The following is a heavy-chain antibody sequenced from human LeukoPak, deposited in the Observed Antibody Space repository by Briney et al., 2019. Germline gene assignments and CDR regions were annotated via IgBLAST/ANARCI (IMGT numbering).Heavy chain of an antibody. Sequence: GGSLRLSCAASGFTFDDYAMHWVREAPGKGREGVSGISWYSGSIGYADSVKGRFTISRDNAKNSLYLQMNSLRAEDTALYYCAKGPSLDCSSTSCYSYYYYMDVWGKGTTVTVSS. CDR1: GFTFDDYA. CDR3: AKGPSLDCSSTSCYSYYYYMDV. V-gene: IGHV3-9*01. J-gene: IGHJ6*03. CDR2: ISWYSGSI. D-gene: IGHD2-2*01.